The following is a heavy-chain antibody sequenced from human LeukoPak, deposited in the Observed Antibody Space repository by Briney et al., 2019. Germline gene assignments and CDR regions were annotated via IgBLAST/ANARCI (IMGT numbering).Heavy chain of an antibody. J-gene: IGHJ4*02. CDR3: ARGKYYYDSSGYLEPDY. V-gene: IGHV1-2*06. CDR1: GYTFTGYY. Sequence: ASVKVSCKASGYTFTGYYMHWVRQAPGQGLGWMGRINPNSGGTNYAQKFQGRVTMTRDTSISTAYMELSRLRSDDTAVYYCARGKYYYDSSGYLEPDYWGQGTLVTVSS. CDR2: INPNSGGT. D-gene: IGHD3-22*01.